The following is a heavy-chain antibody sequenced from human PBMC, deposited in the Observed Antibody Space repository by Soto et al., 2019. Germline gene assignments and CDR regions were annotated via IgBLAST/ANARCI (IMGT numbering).Heavy chain of an antibody. CDR2: IHHSGST. Sequence: SETLSLTCAVSGYSISSGYYWGWIRQPPGKGLEWIGSIHHSGSTYYNPSLKSRVTISVDTSKNQFSLKLSSVTAADTAVYYCARDPGYCSGGSCNGYNWFDPWGQGTLVTVSS. V-gene: IGHV4-38-2*02. D-gene: IGHD2-15*01. J-gene: IGHJ5*02. CDR1: GYSISSGYY. CDR3: ARDPGYCSGGSCNGYNWFDP.